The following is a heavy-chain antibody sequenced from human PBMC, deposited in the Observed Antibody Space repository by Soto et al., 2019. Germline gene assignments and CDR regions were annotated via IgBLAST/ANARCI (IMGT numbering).Heavy chain of an antibody. CDR1: GFTFSGSS. J-gene: IGHJ4*02. Sequence: GGSLRLSCAASGFTFSGSSMHWGRQASGKGLEWVARSRSKANNYATTYAASVKGRFTISRDESKNTTYLQMNSLKTEDTAIYYCASLIYDSSNFYDNDYWGQGTLVTVSS. V-gene: IGHV3-73*01. CDR3: ASLIYDSSNFYDNDY. CDR2: SRSKANNYAT. D-gene: IGHD3-22*01.